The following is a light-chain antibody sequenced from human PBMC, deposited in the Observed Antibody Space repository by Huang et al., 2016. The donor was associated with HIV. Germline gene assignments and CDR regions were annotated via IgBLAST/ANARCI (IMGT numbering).Light chain of an antibody. CDR1: QSVLYNSNNKNY. CDR3: QQYYSSLIT. CDR2: RAS. V-gene: IGKV4-1*01. Sequence: DIVMTQSPDSLAVSLGERATINCKSSQSVLYNSNNKNYLAWYQQKPGQHPNLLIYRASTRASGVPDRFSGSGSGTDFTLTISSLQAEDVAVYYCQQYYSSLITFGQGTRLEIK. J-gene: IGKJ5*01.